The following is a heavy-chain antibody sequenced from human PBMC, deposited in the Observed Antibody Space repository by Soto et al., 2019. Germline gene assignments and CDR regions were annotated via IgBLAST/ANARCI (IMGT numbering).Heavy chain of an antibody. J-gene: IGHJ6*02. D-gene: IGHD3-10*01. V-gene: IGHV4-59*08. CDR3: ARHSPPFFYGSGPWDV. Sequence: SESLSIICAVSGGSVCNSYRGLIRQSPGKGLEWIGYIYSSGSTNYNPSLKSRVTISVDTSKNQFSLKLSSLIAADTAVYYCARHSPPFFYGSGPWDVWGQGTTVTVSS. CDR2: IYSSGST. CDR1: GGSVCNSY.